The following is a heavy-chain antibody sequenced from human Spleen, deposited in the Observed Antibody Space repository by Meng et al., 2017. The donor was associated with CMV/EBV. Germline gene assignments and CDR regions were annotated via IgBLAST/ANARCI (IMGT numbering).Heavy chain of an antibody. V-gene: IGHV3-23*01. Sequence: GGSLRLSCAASGFTFSSYAMHWVRQAPGKGLEWVSDISGSGGSTYYADSVKGRFTISRDNSKHTLYLQMKSLTTEDTAVYFCARDGIVVGDYYGMDVWGQGTTVTVSS. CDR3: ARDGIVVGDYYGMDV. CDR1: GFTFSSYA. D-gene: IGHD2-2*01. J-gene: IGHJ6*02. CDR2: ISGSGGST.